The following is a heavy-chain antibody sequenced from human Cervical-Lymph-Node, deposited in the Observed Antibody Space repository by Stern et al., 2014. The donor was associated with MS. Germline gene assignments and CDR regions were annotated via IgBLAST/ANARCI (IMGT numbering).Heavy chain of an antibody. Sequence: VQLVQSGAEVKKPGASVKVSCKASGYTFTNFGISWVRQAPGQGLEWMGWISTYHGNANYAQKFQGRVTMTTDTSTSTAYMELRSLRSDDTAMYYCARGQGPRIIVAVDFDYWGQGTLVTVSS. CDR2: ISTYHGNA. V-gene: IGHV1-18*01. CDR3: ARGQGPRIIVAVDFDY. D-gene: IGHD2-21*01. CDR1: GYTFTNFG. J-gene: IGHJ4*02.